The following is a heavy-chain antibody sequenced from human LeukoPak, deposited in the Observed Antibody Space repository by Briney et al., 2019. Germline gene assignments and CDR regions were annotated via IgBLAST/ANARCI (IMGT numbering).Heavy chain of an antibody. CDR3: ARGASGYEIFDY. CDR1: GFTFSSYR. V-gene: IGHV3-21*01. CDR2: ISSSSSYI. J-gene: IGHJ4*02. D-gene: IGHD5-12*01. Sequence: PGGSLRLSCAASGFTFSSYRMNWVRQAPGKGLEWVSSISSSSSYIYYADSVKGRFTISRDNAKNSLYLQMNSLRAEDTAVYYCARGASGYEIFDYWGQGTLVTVSS.